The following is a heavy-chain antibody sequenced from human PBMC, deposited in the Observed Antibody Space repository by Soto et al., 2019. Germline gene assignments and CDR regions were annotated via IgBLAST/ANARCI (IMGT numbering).Heavy chain of an antibody. Sequence: QVQLVESGGGLVRPGGSLRLSCEASGFTFRDYYMTWFRQAPGKGLEWLSYIDSSTKYTNYADSVKGRFTISRDNAKNSLYLQMNILRADATAVYYCAREYYYTMDVWGQGTMVTVSS. V-gene: IGHV3-11*05. J-gene: IGHJ6*02. CDR1: GFTFRDYY. CDR3: AREYYYTMDV. CDR2: IDSSTKYT.